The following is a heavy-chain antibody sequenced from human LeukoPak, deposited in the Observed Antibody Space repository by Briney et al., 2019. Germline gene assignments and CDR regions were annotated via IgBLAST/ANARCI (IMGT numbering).Heavy chain of an antibody. J-gene: IGHJ4*02. CDR2: ADYDGSDT. Sequence: GGSLRLSCAASGFTFSDYGMHWVRQAPGKGLVWVSRADYDGSDTSYADSVRGRFTISRDNAKNTLYLQMNSLSAEDTAVYYCATLAAAGTNYWGQGTLVTVSS. V-gene: IGHV3-74*01. CDR3: ATLAAAGTNY. CDR1: GFTFSDYG. D-gene: IGHD6-13*01.